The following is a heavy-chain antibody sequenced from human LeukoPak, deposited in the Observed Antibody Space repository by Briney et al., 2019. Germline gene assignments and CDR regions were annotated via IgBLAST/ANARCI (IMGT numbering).Heavy chain of an antibody. CDR3: ARDSSYYDFWSGYWDY. Sequence: GGSLRLSCAASGFTFSSYAMHWVRQAPGKGLEWVAVISYDGSNKYYADSVKGRFTISRDNSKNTLYLQMNSLRAEDTAVYYCARDSSYYDFWSGYWDYWGQGTLVTVSS. V-gene: IGHV3-30-3*01. J-gene: IGHJ4*02. CDR2: ISYDGSNK. D-gene: IGHD3-3*01. CDR1: GFTFSSYA.